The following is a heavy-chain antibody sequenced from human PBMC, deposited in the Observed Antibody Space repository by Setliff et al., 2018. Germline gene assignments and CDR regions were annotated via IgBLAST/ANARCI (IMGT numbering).Heavy chain of an antibody. CDR2: IKSKTDGGTT. CDR1: GFTFSNAW. CDR3: AKDGYCSSTSCYAARYYYYGMDV. V-gene: IGHV3-15*01. J-gene: IGHJ6*02. D-gene: IGHD2-2*03. Sequence: GGSLRLSCAASGFTFSNAWMSWVRQAPGKGLEWVGRIKSKTDGGTTDYAAPVKGRFTISRDDSKNTLYLQMNSLKTEDTAVYYCAKDGYCSSTSCYAARYYYYGMDVWGQGTTVTVSS.